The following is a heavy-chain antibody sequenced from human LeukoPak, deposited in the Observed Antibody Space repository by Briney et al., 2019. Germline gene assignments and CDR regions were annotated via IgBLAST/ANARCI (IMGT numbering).Heavy chain of an antibody. D-gene: IGHD2-8*01. J-gene: IGHJ5*02. CDR3: ARRAIALMVYNKRGGWFDP. Sequence: PSETLSLTCTVSGGSISSSSYFWGWIRQPPGKWLEWIGSIYYRGNTYYTPSLKSRVTLSVDTSKNQFSLKLSSVTAADTAVYYCARRAIALMVYNKRGGWFDPWGQGTLVTVSP. V-gene: IGHV4-39*01. CDR1: GGSISSSSYF. CDR2: IYYRGNT.